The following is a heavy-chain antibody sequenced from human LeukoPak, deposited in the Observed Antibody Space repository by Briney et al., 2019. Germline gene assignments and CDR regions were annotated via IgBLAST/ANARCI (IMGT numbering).Heavy chain of an antibody. CDR2: IWYDGSNR. Sequence: PGRSLRLSCVASGFTFSSYGMHWVRQAPGKGLEWVAVIWYDGSNRYYADSVKGRFTISRDNPKNILYLQMNSLRAEDTAVYYCVPGGTEITGYSSSPNWFDPWGQGTLVTVSS. J-gene: IGHJ5*02. CDR3: VPGGTEITGYSSSPNWFDP. CDR1: GFTFSSYG. V-gene: IGHV3-33*08. D-gene: IGHD6-13*01.